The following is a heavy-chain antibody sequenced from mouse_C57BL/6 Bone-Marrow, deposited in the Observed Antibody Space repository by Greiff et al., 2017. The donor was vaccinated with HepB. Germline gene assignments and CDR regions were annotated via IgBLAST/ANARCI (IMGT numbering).Heavy chain of an antibody. Sequence: EVQLVESEGGLVQPGSSMKLSCTASGFTFSDYYMAWVRQVPEKGLEWVANINYDGSSTYYLDSLKSRFIISRDNAKNILYLQMSSLKSEDTATYYCARENYLYAMDYWGQGTSVTVSS. CDR1: GFTFSDYY. V-gene: IGHV5-16*01. D-gene: IGHD1-1*02. J-gene: IGHJ4*01. CDR2: INYDGSST. CDR3: ARENYLYAMDY.